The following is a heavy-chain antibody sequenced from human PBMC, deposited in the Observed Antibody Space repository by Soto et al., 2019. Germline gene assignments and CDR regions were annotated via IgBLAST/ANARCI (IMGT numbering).Heavy chain of an antibody. J-gene: IGHJ3*02. V-gene: IGHV4-31*03. Sequence: QVQLQESGPGLVKPSQTLSLRCTVSGGSITGSTYYWTWVRHLPGRGLEWLGYIDYSGSTDYNPSLKSRVSISLDTSQNQFLLKLTSVTVADTAVYYCARGRRSSGRHDAFDIWDQGTVVTVSS. CDR2: IDYSGST. CDR1: GGSITGSTYY. D-gene: IGHD3-22*01. CDR3: ARGRRSSGRHDAFDI.